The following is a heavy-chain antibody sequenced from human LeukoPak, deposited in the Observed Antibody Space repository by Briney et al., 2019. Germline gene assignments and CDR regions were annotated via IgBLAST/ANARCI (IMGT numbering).Heavy chain of an antibody. V-gene: IGHV4-39*01. CDR1: GGSISSRDYL. J-gene: IGHJ5*02. CDR3: VRRNYVSGRIDP. D-gene: IGHD3-16*01. Sequence: PSETLSLTCTVSGGSISSRDYLWAWVRQPPGKGLEWIGDFYYNGVTSYDPPLKSRVTISVDTSKDQFSLNLTSVTAADTAVYHCVRRNYVSGRIDPWGQGTLVTVSS. CDR2: FYYNGVT.